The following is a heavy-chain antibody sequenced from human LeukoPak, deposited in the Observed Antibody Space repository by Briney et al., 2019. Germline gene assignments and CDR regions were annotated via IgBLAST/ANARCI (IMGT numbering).Heavy chain of an antibody. CDR1: GFTFSMST. J-gene: IGHJ3*02. V-gene: IGHV3-21*01. D-gene: IGHD1-26*01. CDR2: ISRSSSKI. Sequence: GGSLGLSCVASGFTFSMSTMNWVRQAPGKGLEWVSFISRSSSKIHYADSVKGRFTVSRDNAKNSLYLQMNSPRVEDTAMYFCARDPVGASGFGAFDIWGQGTMVTVSS. CDR3: ARDPVGASGFGAFDI.